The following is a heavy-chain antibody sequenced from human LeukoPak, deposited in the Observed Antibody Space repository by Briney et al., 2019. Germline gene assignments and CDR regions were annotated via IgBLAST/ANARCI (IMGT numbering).Heavy chain of an antibody. CDR2: TWYSSKWYS. CDR3: ARGGSGSSWYGDY. D-gene: IGHD6-13*01. V-gene: IGHV6-1*01. J-gene: IGHJ4*02. Sequence: SQTLSLTCAISGYEVSGASVAWDWVRQSPSRGLEWLGRTWYSSKWYSDYAISVNGRLTINPDTANNQFSLHLKSVTPEDTAVYYCARGGSGSSWYGDYWGQGTLVTVSS. CDR1: GYEVSGASVA.